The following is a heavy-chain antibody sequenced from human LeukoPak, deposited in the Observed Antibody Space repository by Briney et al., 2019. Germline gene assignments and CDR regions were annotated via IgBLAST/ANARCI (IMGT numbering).Heavy chain of an antibody. D-gene: IGHD6-25*01. CDR2: ISSSGTTI. J-gene: IGHJ6*03. CDR3: ARSIAAADGGVYYYMDV. Sequence: GGSLRLSCVASGFTFSDYYMSWIRQAPGKGLEWISYISSSGTTIYYTDSVKGRLTISRDNAKNSLYLQMNSLRAEDTAVYFCARSIAAADGGVYYYMDVWGKGTTVTVSS. CDR1: GFTFSDYY. V-gene: IGHV3-11*01.